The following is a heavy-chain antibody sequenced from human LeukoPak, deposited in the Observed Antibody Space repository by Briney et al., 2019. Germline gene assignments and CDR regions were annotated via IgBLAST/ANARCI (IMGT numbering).Heavy chain of an antibody. CDR1: GDSVSSYTGG. D-gene: IGHD2/OR15-2a*01. V-gene: IGHV6-1*01. CDR3: ARGGLVLSSRGYFDF. Sequence: SQTLSLTCAISGDSVSSYTGGWNWIRQSPSRGLEWLGRTYYRSKWYYDYAVSVKSRISINPDTSKNQSSLQLNSVTPDDTAVYYCARGGLVLSSRGYFDFWGQGTLVTVSS. J-gene: IGHJ4*02. CDR2: TYYRSKWYY.